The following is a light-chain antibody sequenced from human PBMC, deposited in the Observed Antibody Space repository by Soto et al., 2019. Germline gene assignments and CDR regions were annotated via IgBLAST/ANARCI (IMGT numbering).Light chain of an antibody. J-gene: IGLJ2*01. CDR2: DNT. CDR1: RSNIGAGYD. Sequence: QSVLTQPPSVSGAPGQRVTISCTGSRSNIGAGYDVHWYQQLPGTAPKLLIYDNTRRPSGVPDRFSGSKSGTSASLTITGLQAEDEADYYCQSYENRLSGAYLVLGGGTKVTVL. CDR3: QSYENRLSGAYLV. V-gene: IGLV1-40*01.